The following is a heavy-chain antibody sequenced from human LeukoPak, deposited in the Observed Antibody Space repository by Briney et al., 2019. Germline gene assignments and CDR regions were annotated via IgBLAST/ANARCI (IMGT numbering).Heavy chain of an antibody. J-gene: IGHJ4*02. Sequence: SETLSLTCTVSGGSISSYYWSWIRQPPGKGLEWIGYIYYSGSTKYNPSLKSRVTISVDTSKNQFSLKLSSVTAADTAVYYCARGSVGVAMILLDYWGQGTLVTVSS. CDR3: ARGSVGVAMILLDY. D-gene: IGHD5-12*01. CDR1: GGSISSYY. V-gene: IGHV4-59*01. CDR2: IYYSGST.